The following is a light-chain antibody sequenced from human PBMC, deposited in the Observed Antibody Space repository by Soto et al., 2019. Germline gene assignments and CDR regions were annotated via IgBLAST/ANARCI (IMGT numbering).Light chain of an antibody. CDR2: EVS. J-gene: IGLJ2*01. V-gene: IGLV2-18*02. CDR3: SSYTSSSTLV. CDR1: SSDVGSYNR. Sequence: QSALTQPPSVSGSPGQSVTISCTGTSSDVGSYNRVSWYQQPPGTAPKLMIYEVSNRPSGVPARFSGSKSGNTASLTISGLQAEDAAHYYCSSYTSSSTLVFGGGTKLTVL.